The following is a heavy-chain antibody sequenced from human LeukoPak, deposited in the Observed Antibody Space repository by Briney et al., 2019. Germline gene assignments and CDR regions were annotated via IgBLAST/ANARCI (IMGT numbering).Heavy chain of an antibody. CDR3: ARDRYDFWSGYRPGHFDY. V-gene: IGHV3-21*01. J-gene: IGHJ4*02. D-gene: IGHD3-3*01. CDR2: ISSSSSYI. Sequence: GGSLRLSCAASGFTFSSYSMNWVRQAPGKGLEWVSSISSSSSYIYYADSVKGRFTISRDNAKNSLYLQMNSLRAEDTAVYYCARDRYDFWSGYRPGHFDYWGQGTLVTVSS. CDR1: GFTFSSYS.